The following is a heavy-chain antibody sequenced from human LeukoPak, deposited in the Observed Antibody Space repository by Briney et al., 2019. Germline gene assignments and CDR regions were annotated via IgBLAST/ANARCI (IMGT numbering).Heavy chain of an antibody. J-gene: IGHJ5*02. CDR3: AKDAEPPYYYDSSGYLT. Sequence: GGSLRLSCAASGFTFSSYGMHWVRQAPGKGLEWVAVISYDGSNKYYADSVKGRFTISRDNSKNTLYLQVNSLRAEDTAVYYCAKDAEPPYYYDSSGYLTWGQGTLVTVSS. V-gene: IGHV3-30*18. CDR1: GFTFSSYG. D-gene: IGHD3-22*01. CDR2: ISYDGSNK.